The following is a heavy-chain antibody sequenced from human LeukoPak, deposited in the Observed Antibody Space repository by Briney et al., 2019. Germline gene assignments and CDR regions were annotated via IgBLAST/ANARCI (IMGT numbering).Heavy chain of an antibody. D-gene: IGHD6-13*01. V-gene: IGHV3-21*01. Sequence: PGGSLRLSCAASGFTFSTYNINWVRQAPGKGLEWVSSISPSSSYIYYADSVKGQFTISRDNAKNSLYLQMNSLRAEDTAVYYCARDRYSTSLDAFDIWGQGTMVTASS. J-gene: IGHJ3*02. CDR1: GFTFSTYN. CDR3: ARDRYSTSLDAFDI. CDR2: ISPSSSYI.